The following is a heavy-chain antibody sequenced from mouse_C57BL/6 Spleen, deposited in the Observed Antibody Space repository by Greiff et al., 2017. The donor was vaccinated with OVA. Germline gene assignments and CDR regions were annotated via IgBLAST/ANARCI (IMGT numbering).Heavy chain of an antibody. CDR2: INPGSGGT. J-gene: IGHJ2*01. CDR3: ARGKANWDYFDY. CDR1: GYAFTNYL. Sequence: QVQLKQSGAELVRPGTSVKVSCKASGYAFTNYLIEWVKQRPGQGLEWIGVINPGSGGTNYNEKFKGKATLTADKSSSTAYMQLSSLTSEDSAVYFCARGKANWDYFDYWGQGTTLTVSS. D-gene: IGHD4-1*01. V-gene: IGHV1-54*01.